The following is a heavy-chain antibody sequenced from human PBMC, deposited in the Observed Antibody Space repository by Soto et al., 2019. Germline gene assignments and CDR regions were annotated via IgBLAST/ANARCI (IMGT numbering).Heavy chain of an antibody. CDR3: EKQSAGWEHYYVVY. Sequence: QVQLVESGGGVVQPGRSLKLSCAASGFTFSNFGMHWVRQTPGRGLEWVADISDDGSETNYADSVKGRFTISRDNTQNTLYLQMSSLRAEDTAVYYCEKQSAGWEHYYVVYWGQGTLLTVSS. CDR1: GFTFSNFG. V-gene: IGHV3-30*18. D-gene: IGHD1-26*01. CDR2: ISDDGSET. J-gene: IGHJ4*02.